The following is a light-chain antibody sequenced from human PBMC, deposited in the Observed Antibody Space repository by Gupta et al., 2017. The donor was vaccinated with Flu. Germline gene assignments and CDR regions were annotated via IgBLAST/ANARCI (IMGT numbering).Light chain of an antibody. CDR2: RVS. CDR3: QQSGT. Sequence: ETVMTQSPATLSVSPGERATLSCRAAQSISNNLVWYQQKPGQAPRLLIYRVSTRAPGVPARFSGSGSGTEFTLTISSLQSEDVAVYYWQQSGTFGQGTRVEI. J-gene: IGKJ1*01. V-gene: IGKV3-15*01. CDR1: QSISNN.